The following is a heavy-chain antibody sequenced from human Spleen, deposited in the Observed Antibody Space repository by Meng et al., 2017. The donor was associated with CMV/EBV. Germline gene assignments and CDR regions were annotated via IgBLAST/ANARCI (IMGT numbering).Heavy chain of an antibody. Sequence: GGSLRLSCAASGFTFSTYWMSWVRQAPGQGLEWMGWISAYNGNTNYAQKLQGRVTMTTDTSTSTAYMELRSLRSDDTAVYYCARQDLIFGVVSPGGLFDYWGQGTLVTVSS. D-gene: IGHD3-3*02. V-gene: IGHV1-18*01. CDR2: ISAYNGNT. CDR3: ARQDLIFGVVSPGGLFDY. J-gene: IGHJ4*02. CDR1: GFTFSTYW.